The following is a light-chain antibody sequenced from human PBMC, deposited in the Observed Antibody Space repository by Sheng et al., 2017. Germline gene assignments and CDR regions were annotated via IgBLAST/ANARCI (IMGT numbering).Light chain of an antibody. CDR2: AAS. Sequence: IQLTQSPSSLSASVGDRVTITCRASQGISSYLAWYQQKPGKAPKLLIYAASTLQSGVPSRFSGSGSGTDFTLTISSLQPEDFATYYCQQLNSYPIFTFGPGTKWISN. CDR3: QQLNSYPIFT. CDR1: QGISSY. V-gene: IGKV1-9*01. J-gene: IGKJ3*01.